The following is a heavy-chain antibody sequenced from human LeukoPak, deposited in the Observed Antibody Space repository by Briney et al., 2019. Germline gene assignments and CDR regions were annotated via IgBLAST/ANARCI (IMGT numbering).Heavy chain of an antibody. V-gene: IGHV3-33*01. CDR3: ARDPTYDSSGYNFDY. D-gene: IGHD3-22*01. CDR2: IWYDGSNK. Sequence: GTSLRLSCAASGISFSSYGMHWVRQAPGKGLEWVAVIWYDGSNKYYADSVKGRFTISRDNSKNTLYLQMNSLRAEDTAVYYCARDPTYDSSGYNFDYWGQGTLVTVSS. J-gene: IGHJ4*02. CDR1: GISFSSYG.